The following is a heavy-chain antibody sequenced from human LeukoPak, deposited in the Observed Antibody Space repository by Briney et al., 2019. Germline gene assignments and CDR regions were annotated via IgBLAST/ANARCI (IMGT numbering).Heavy chain of an antibody. V-gene: IGHV1-8*01. D-gene: IGHD2-2*01. CDR1: GYTFTSYD. J-gene: IGHJ5*02. CDR2: MNPNSGNT. Sequence: GASVKVSCKASGYTFTSYDINWVQQATGQGLEWMGWMNPNSGNTGYAQKFQGRVTMTRNTSISTAYMELSSLRSEDTAVYYCARSRGRCSSTSCRNWFDPWGQGTLVTVSS. CDR3: ARSRGRCSSTSCRNWFDP.